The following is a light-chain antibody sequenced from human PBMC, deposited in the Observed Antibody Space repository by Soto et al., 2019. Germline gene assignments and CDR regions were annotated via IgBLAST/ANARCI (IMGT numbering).Light chain of an antibody. CDR1: SSDVGGYNY. V-gene: IGLV2-11*01. CDR3: CSYAGDYTFV. Sequence: QSALTQPRSVSGSPGQSVTISCTGTSSDVGGYNYVSSYQQHPGRAPRVMIYDVRTRPSGVPDRFSGSKSGNTASLTISELQAEDEADYYCCSYAGDYTFVFGTGTKVTVL. CDR2: DVR. J-gene: IGLJ1*01.